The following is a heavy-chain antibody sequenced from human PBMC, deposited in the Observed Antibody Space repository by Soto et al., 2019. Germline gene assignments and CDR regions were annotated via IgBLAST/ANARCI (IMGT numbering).Heavy chain of an antibody. J-gene: IGHJ6*02. CDR2: IVSGSTYT. CDR3: ARVDAESRVDV. Sequence: VQLVESGGGLVKPGGSLRLSCAASGFTFSDYYMAWVRQTPGKGLEWIAYIVSGSTYTNYADSVKGRFTISRDNDRESLFLEMNSLRADDTALYYCARVDAESRVDVWGQGTTVSVS. V-gene: IGHV3-11*06. D-gene: IGHD2-8*01. CDR1: GFTFSDYY.